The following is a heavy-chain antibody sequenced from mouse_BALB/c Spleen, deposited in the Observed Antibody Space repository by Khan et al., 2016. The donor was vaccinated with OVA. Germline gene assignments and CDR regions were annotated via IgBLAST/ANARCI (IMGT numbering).Heavy chain of an antibody. CDR3: AGLEDI. Sequence: QVQLKESGPGLVAPSQSLSITCTVSGFSLTSYGVHWVRQPPGKGLEWLGVIWAGGSTNYNSALMSRLSISTDNSKSQVFLKMNSLQTADTAMYYSAGLEDIWGQGTTLTVSS. D-gene: IGHD1-3*01. CDR1: GFSLTSYG. CDR2: IWAGGST. V-gene: IGHV2-9*02. J-gene: IGHJ2*01.